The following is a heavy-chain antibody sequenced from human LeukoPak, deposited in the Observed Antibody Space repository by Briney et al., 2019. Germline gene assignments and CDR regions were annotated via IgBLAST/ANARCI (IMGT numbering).Heavy chain of an antibody. J-gene: IGHJ5*02. CDR1: GFTVSSNY. CDR3: ARDNSVEDTAWWFDP. Sequence: GGSLRLSCAASGFTVSSNYMSWVRQAPGKGLGWVSIIYSGGSTFYADSVKGRFTISRDNSKNTLYLQMNSLRAEDTAVYYCARDNSVEDTAWWFDPWGQGTLVTVSS. D-gene: IGHD4-23*01. CDR2: IYSGGST. V-gene: IGHV3-53*01.